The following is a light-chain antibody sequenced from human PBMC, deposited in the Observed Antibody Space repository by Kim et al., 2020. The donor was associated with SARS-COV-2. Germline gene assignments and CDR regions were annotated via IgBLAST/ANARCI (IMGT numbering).Light chain of an antibody. CDR2: RSN. J-gene: IGLJ2*01. CDR1: PSNIGRNY. CDR3: AAWDDSLSGVI. V-gene: IGLV1-47*01. Sequence: GQGVTISCSGSPSNIGRNYVYWYQQLSGAAPKLVIYRSNQRPSGVPDRFSGSKSGTSASLAISGLRSGDEADYYCAAWDDSLSGVIFGGGTQLTVL.